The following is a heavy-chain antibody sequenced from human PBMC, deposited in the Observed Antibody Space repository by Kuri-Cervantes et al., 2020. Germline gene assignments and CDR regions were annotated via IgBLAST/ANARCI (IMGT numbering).Heavy chain of an antibody. CDR1: GFTFSSYA. Sequence: GESLKISCAASGFTFSSYAMHWVRQAPGKGLEYVSAISSNGGSTYYANSVKGRFTISRDNSKNTLYLQMGSLRAEDMAVYYCARAGEAHTSGWNFDSWGQGTLVTVSS. CDR2: ISSNGGST. V-gene: IGHV3-64*01. D-gene: IGHD6-19*01. J-gene: IGHJ4*02. CDR3: ARAGEAHTSGWNFDS.